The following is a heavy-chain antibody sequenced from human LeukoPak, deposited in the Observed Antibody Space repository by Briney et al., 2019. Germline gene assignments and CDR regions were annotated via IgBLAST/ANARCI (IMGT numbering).Heavy chain of an antibody. D-gene: IGHD3-16*01. CDR1: GVSFINYY. CDR2: IDPTRDT. Sequence: SETLSSPSSVSGVSFINYYWSWFRQPPGKRLESIRRIDPTRDTISHPSLKSRVSMSVGMSKNHLSLKLPSVTTADAAVYYCARDLTARGSFDYWGQGILVSVSS. J-gene: IGHJ4*02. V-gene: IGHV4-4*07. CDR3: ARDLTARGSFDY.